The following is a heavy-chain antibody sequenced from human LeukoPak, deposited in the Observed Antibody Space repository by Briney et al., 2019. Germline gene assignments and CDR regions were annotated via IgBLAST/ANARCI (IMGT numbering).Heavy chain of an antibody. CDR1: GGSISSGGYY. V-gene: IGHV4-31*03. J-gene: IGHJ4*02. D-gene: IGHD2-2*02. Sequence: SQTLSLTCTVSGGSISSGGYYWSWIRQHPGKGLEWIGYIYYSGSTYYNPSLKSRVTISVGTSKNQFSLKLSSVTAADTAVYYCARVSKEYQLLYGFGGVVDYWGQGTLVTVSS. CDR2: IYYSGST. CDR3: ARVSKEYQLLYGFGGVVDY.